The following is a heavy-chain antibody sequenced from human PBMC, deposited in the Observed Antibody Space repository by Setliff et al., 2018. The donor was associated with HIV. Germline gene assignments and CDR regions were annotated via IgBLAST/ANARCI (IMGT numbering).Heavy chain of an antibody. CDR3: ARDATRGGDMDV. D-gene: IGHD2-15*01. V-gene: IGHV3-7*01. Sequence: PGGSLRLSCEASGFTVSSSYMAWVRQAPGRGLECVANIKEDGSEKYYVDSVKGRFTISRDNAKDSLYLQMNNLRAEDTAVYYCARDATRGGDMDVWGKGITVTVSS. CDR2: IKEDGSEK. CDR1: GFTVSSSY. J-gene: IGHJ6*03.